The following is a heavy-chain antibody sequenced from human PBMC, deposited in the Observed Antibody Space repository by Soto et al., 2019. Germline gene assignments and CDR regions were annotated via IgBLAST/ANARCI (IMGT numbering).Heavy chain of an antibody. Sequence: ASVKVSCKASGYTFTTYYLHWVRQAPGQGLEWMGIINPSGGSTNYAQRFQGRVTMTSDTSTSTVYMELSSLRVDDTAVYYCARVVVPTTATTSNWFDPWGQGTLVTVSS. J-gene: IGHJ5*02. CDR3: ARVVVPTTATTSNWFDP. V-gene: IGHV1-46*01. CDR2: INPSGGST. D-gene: IGHD4-17*01. CDR1: GYTFTTYY.